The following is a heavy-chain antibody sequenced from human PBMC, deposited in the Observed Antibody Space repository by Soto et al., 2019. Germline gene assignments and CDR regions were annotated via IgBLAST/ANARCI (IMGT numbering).Heavy chain of an antibody. V-gene: IGHV1-46*01. CDR2: INPSGGST. CDR3: ARGSTGDNPGHSY. J-gene: IGHJ4*02. CDR1: GYTFTSYY. D-gene: IGHD1-1*01. Sequence: QVQLVQSGAEVKKPGASVKVSCKASGYTFTSYYMHWVRQAPGQGLEWMGIINPSGGSTSYAQKFQGRSTMTRDTATSTVYMGLSSLRTEDTAVYYCARGSTGDNPGHSYWGQGTLVTGSP.